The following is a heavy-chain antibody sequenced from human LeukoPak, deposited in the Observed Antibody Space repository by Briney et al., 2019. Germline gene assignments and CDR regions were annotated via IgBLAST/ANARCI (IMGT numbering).Heavy chain of an antibody. CDR3: PRGHFRIQLWLRWFDP. D-gene: IGHD5-18*01. CDR1: GGSFSGYY. Sequence: SETLSLTCAVYGGSFSGYYWSWIRQPPGKGLEWIGEINHSGSTNYNPSLKSRVTISVDTSKNQFSLKLSSVTAADTAVYYCPRGHFRIQLWLRWFDPWGQGTLVTVSS. V-gene: IGHV4-34*01. CDR2: INHSGST. J-gene: IGHJ5*02.